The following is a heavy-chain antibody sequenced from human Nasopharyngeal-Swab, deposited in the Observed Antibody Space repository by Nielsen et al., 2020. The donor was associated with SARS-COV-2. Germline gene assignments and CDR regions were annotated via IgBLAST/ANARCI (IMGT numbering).Heavy chain of an antibody. Sequence: GESLKISCAASGFTFSAHYMDWVRQAPGKGLEWVGRSRNKANSYTTEYAASVKGRFTISRDDSKNSLYLQMSSLRTEDMALYYCARDLSSIWTSGLGVWGQGTTVTVSS. D-gene: IGHD6-13*01. CDR3: ARDLSSIWTSGLGV. CDR1: GFTFSAHY. V-gene: IGHV3-72*01. CDR2: SRNKANSYTT. J-gene: IGHJ6*02.